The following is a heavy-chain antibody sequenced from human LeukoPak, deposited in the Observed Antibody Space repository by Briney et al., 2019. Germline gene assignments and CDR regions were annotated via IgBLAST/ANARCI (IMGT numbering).Heavy chain of an antibody. V-gene: IGHV4-39*01. CDR2: IYYSGST. CDR1: GGSISSSSYY. CDR3: ARQSDFDWHHPFPYYYYGMDV. D-gene: IGHD3-9*01. Sequence: SETLSLTCTVSGGSISSSSYYWGWIRQPPGKGLEWIGSIYYSGSTYYNPSLKSRVTISVDTSKNQFSLRLSSVTAADTAVYYCARQSDFDWHHPFPYYYYGMDVWGQGTTVNVSS. J-gene: IGHJ6*02.